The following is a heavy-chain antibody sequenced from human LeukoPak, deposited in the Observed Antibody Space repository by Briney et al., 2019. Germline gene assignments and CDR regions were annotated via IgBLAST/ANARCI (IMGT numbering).Heavy chain of an antibody. CDR1: GFTFSSYT. CDR2: ISSSYI. CDR3: ARGIAVAGSDAFDI. J-gene: IGHJ3*02. V-gene: IGHV3-21*01. D-gene: IGHD6-19*01. Sequence: GGSLRLSCTASGFTFSSYTMNWVRQAPGKGLEWVSSISSSYIYYADSVKGRFTISRDNAKNSLYLQMNSLRAEDTAVYYCARGIAVAGSDAFDIWGQGAMVTVSS.